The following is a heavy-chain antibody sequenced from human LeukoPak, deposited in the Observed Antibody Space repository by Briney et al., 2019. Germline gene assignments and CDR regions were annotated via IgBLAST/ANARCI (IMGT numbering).Heavy chain of an antibody. J-gene: IGHJ4*02. D-gene: IGHD2-2*01. V-gene: IGHV1-2*02. CDR2: INPNSGGT. Sequence: VASVKVSCKASGYTFTGYYMHWVRQATGQGLEWMGWINPNSGGTNYAQKFQGRVTMTRDTSISTAYMELSRLRSDDTAVYYCARGGDIVVASLGYWGQGTLVTVSS. CDR1: GYTFTGYY. CDR3: ARGGDIVVASLGY.